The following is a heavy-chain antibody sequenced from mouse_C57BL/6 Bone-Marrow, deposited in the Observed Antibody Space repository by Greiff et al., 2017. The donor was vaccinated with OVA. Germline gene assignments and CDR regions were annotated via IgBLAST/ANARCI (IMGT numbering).Heavy chain of an antibody. Sequence: VQLQQPGAELVKPGASVKLSCKASGYTFTSYWMHWVKQRPGQGLEWIGMIHPNSGSTNYNEKFKSKATLTVDKSSSTAYMQLSSLTSEDSAVYYCARYYYGSSSYWYFDVWGTGTTVTGSS. CDR3: ARYYYGSSSYWYFDV. J-gene: IGHJ1*03. CDR1: GYTFTSYW. D-gene: IGHD1-1*01. V-gene: IGHV1-64*01. CDR2: IHPNSGST.